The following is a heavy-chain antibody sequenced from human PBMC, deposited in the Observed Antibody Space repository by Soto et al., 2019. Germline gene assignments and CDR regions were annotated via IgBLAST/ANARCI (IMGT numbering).Heavy chain of an antibody. Sequence: QVQLVESGGGLVKPGGSLRLSCAASGFGFSDYYMSWIRQAPGKGLEWISTISLSGETIYYSDSVKGRFTISRDNAKNALYLQMSSLRVDDTAVYFCARSKAARADYWGQGTLVTISS. CDR3: ARSKAARADY. D-gene: IGHD6-13*01. J-gene: IGHJ4*02. CDR1: GFGFSDYY. CDR2: ISLSGETI. V-gene: IGHV3-11*01.